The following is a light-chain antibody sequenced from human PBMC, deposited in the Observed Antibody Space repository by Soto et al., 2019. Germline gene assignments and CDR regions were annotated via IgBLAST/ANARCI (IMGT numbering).Light chain of an antibody. V-gene: IGKV1-17*01. J-gene: IGKJ4*01. CDR2: AAS. Sequence: TPSPGTLSLSPGARATLSCRASQTVTSSYLGWYQQKPGKAPKRLIYAASSLQSGVPSRFSGSGSGTEFTLTISSLQPEDFATYYCLQHNSYPLTFGGGTKVDIK. CDR3: LQHNSYPLT. CDR1: QTVTSSY.